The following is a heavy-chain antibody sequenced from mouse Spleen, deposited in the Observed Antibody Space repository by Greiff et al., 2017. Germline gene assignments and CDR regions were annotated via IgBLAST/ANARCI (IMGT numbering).Heavy chain of an antibody. V-gene: IGHV1-52*01. Sequence: QVQLQQPGAELVRPGSSVKLSCTASGYTFTSYWMHWVKQSPIQGLEWIGNIDPSDSETHYNQKFKDKATLTVDKSSSTAYMQLSSLTSEDSAVYYCARSTMITTRFAYWGQGTLVTVSA. CDR2: IDPSDSET. CDR3: ARSTMITTRFAY. D-gene: IGHD2-4*01. CDR1: GYTFTSYW. J-gene: IGHJ3*01.